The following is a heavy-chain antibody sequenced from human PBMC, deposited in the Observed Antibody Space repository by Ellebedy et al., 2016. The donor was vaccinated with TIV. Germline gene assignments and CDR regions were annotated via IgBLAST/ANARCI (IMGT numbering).Heavy chain of an antibody. V-gene: IGHV5-51*01. D-gene: IGHD5-18*01. CDR2: IYPGDSDT. CDR3: ARHLNSDTAMPRDYYYGMDV. Sequence: GESLKISCKGSGYSFTSYWIGWVRQMPGKGLEWMGIIYPGDSDTRYSPSFQGQVTISADKSISTAYLQWSSLKASDTAMYYCARHLNSDTAMPRDYYYGMDVWGQGTTVTVSS. CDR1: GYSFTSYW. J-gene: IGHJ6*02.